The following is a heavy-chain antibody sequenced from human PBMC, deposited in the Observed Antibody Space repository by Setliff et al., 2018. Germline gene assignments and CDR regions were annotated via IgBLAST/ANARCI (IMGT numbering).Heavy chain of an antibody. CDR3: ARDLGHGGDSDY. V-gene: IGHV4-39*07. CDR1: GGSISTTDYY. J-gene: IGHJ4*02. CDR2: VYYTGSI. D-gene: IGHD2-21*02. Sequence: SETLSLTCTVSGGSISTTDYYWGWIRQPPGKGLEWIGCVYYTGSINYNPSLKSRLTISRDTSKNQVSLKLNSVTATDTAVYYCARDLGHGGDSDYWGQGILVTVSS.